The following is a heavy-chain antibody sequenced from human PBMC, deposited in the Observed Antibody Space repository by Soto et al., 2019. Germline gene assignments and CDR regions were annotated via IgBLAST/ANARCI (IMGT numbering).Heavy chain of an antibody. CDR1: GGLISKYS. J-gene: IGHJ5*01. CDR3: ATLRVRGGPLRFEY. Sequence: QVQLVQSVAEVRKPGSSVKVSCKTSGGLISKYSFNWVRQAPGQGLEWMGGVLPISGSTDYAQKFQGRLTITADRSTSTVYMELSRLRSDDTATYYCATLRVRGGPLRFEYGAQGMLISVSS. CDR2: VLPISGST. V-gene: IGHV1-69*06. D-gene: IGHD4-17*01.